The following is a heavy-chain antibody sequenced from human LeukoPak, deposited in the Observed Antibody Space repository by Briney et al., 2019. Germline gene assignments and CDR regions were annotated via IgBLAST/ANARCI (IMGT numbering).Heavy chain of an antibody. CDR2: IYYSGST. CDR1: GGSISSSSYY. V-gene: IGHV4-39*07. Sequence: PSQTLSLTCTVSGGSISSSSYYWGWIRQPPGTGLEWIGSIYYSGSTYYNPSLKSRVTISVDTSKNQFSLKLSSVTAADTAVYYCARVKAPIYDSSGYYYLDYWGQGTLVTVSS. D-gene: IGHD3-22*01. CDR3: ARVKAPIYDSSGYYYLDY. J-gene: IGHJ4*02.